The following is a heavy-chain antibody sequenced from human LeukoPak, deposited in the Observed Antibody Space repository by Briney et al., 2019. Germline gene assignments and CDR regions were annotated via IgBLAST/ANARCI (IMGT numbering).Heavy chain of an antibody. CDR3: GRDFDGYYYSAYYVDY. D-gene: IGHD5-24*01. CDR1: GFTFSSFA. J-gene: IGHJ4*02. Sequence: GGSLRLSCAVSGFTFSSFAMSWVRQAPGKGLEWVAKIKQDGSEKYYVDSVKGRFTIPRDNAKNSLYLQMNTLRTEDTAVYYCGRDFDGYYYSAYYVDYWGQGTLVTVSS. V-gene: IGHV3-7*03. CDR2: IKQDGSEK.